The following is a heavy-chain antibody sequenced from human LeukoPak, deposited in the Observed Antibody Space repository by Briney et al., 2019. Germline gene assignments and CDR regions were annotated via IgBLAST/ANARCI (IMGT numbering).Heavy chain of an antibody. CDR2: ISGSGSDM. D-gene: IGHD2-8*01. V-gene: IGHV3-11*04. CDR3: ARSMVTIPIPGGY. J-gene: IGHJ4*02. Sequence: GGSLRLSCVVSGFGFSDSYMTWIRQTPGKGLEWLAYISGSGSDMYYADSVKGRFTISRDNSKNTLYLQMNSLRAEDTAVYYCARSMVTIPIPGGYWGQGTLVTVSS. CDR1: GFGFSDSY.